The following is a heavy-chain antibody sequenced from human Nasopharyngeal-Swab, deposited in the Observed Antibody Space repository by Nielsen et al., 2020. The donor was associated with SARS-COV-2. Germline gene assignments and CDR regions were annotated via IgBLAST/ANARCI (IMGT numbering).Heavy chain of an antibody. CDR2: ISGSGGST. J-gene: IGHJ2*01. D-gene: IGHD2-15*01. CDR1: GFTFSSYA. CDR3: AKDRGCSGGSCYVHWYFDL. V-gene: IGHV3-23*01. Sequence: GGSLRLSCAASGFTFSSYAMSWVRQAPGKGLEWFSAISGSGGSTYYADSVKGRFTISRDNSKNTLYLQMNSLRAEDTAVYYCAKDRGCSGGSCYVHWYFDLWGRGTLVTVSS.